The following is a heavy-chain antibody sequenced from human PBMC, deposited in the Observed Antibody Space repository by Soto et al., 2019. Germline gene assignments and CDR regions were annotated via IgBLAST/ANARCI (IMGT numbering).Heavy chain of an antibody. V-gene: IGHV4-31*03. CDR3: ARAKRGYYDYVWALG. Sequence: PSETLSLTCTVSGGSISSGGYYWSWIRQHPGKGLKWIGYIYYSGSTYYNPSLKSRVTISVDTSKNQFSLKLSSVTAADTAVYYCARAKRGYYDYVWALGWGQGTLVTVS. J-gene: IGHJ4*02. D-gene: IGHD3-16*01. CDR1: GGSISSGGYY. CDR2: IYYSGST.